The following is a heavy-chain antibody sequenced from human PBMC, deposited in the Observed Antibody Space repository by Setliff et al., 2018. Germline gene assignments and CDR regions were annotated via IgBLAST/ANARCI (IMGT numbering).Heavy chain of an antibody. J-gene: IGHJ4*02. CDR2: IYYSGST. D-gene: IGHD3-3*01. Sequence: LTCTVSGGSISSYYWSWIRQPPGKGLEWIGYIYYSGSTYYNPSLKSRVTISVDTSKNQFSLKLSSVTAADTAVYYCARRETYYNFWSGYYAYWGQGTLVTVSS. V-gene: IGHV4-59*12. CDR3: ARRETYYNFWSGYYAY. CDR1: GGSISSYY.